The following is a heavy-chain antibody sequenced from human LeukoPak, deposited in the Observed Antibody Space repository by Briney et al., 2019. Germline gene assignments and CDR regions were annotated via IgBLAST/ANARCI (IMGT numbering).Heavy chain of an antibody. J-gene: IGHJ4*02. CDR3: ARDIPYDILTGDNMFDY. CDR2: INHSGST. Sequence: SETLSLTCAVYGGSFCGYYWSWIRQPPGKGLEWIGEINHSGSTNYNPSLKSRVTISVDTSKNQFSLKLSSVTAADTAVYYCARDIPYDILTGDNMFDYWGQGTLVTVSS. D-gene: IGHD3-9*01. CDR1: GGSFCGYY. V-gene: IGHV4-34*01.